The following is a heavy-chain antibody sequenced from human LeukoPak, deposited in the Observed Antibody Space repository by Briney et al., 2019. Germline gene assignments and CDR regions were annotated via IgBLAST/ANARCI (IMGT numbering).Heavy chain of an antibody. J-gene: IGHJ2*01. CDR3: ARGVTMIVVVIHDWYFDL. V-gene: IGHV4-31*03. D-gene: IGHD3-22*01. Sequence: SETLSLTCTVSGGSISSGGYYWSWIRQHPGKGLEWIGYIFDGGNTYYNPSLKSRVTISVDTSKNQLSLNLTSVTAADTAVYYCARGVTMIVVVIHDWYFDLWGRGTLVTVSS. CDR1: GGSISSGGYY. CDR2: IFDGGNT.